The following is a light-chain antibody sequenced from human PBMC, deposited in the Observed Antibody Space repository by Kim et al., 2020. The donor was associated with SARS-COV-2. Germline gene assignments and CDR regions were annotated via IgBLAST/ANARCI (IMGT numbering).Light chain of an antibody. Sequence: SSELTQDPAVSVALGQTVRITCKGDSLRSYYATWYQQKPGQAPILVIYGKNNRPSGIPDRFSGSSSGNTASLTITGAQAGDEADYYSNSRDSNDNVVFGGGTQLTVL. V-gene: IGLV3-19*01. CDR2: GKN. CDR1: SLRSYY. CDR3: NSRDSNDNVV. J-gene: IGLJ2*01.